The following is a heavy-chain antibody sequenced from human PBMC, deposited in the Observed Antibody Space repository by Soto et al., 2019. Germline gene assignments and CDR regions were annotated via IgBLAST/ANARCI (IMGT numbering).Heavy chain of an antibody. D-gene: IGHD6-6*01. J-gene: IGHJ5*02. CDR2: ISGSGGST. CDR1: GFTFSSYA. CDR3: AKGMGYSSSSPVFGLGGWFDP. Sequence: GGSLRLSCAASGFTFSSYAMSWVRQAPGKGLEWVSAISGSGGSTYYADSVKGRFTISRDNSKNTLYLQMNSLRAEDTAVYYCAKGMGYSSSSPVFGLGGWFDPWGQGTLVTVSS. V-gene: IGHV3-23*01.